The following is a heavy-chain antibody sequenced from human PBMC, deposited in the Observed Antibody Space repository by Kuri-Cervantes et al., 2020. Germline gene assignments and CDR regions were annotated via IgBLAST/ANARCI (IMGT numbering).Heavy chain of an antibody. D-gene: IGHD4-17*01. CDR3: AKIESSYDDAQYYFDY. CDR2: IWYDGSNK. J-gene: IGHJ4*02. CDR1: GSTFSRYA. V-gene: IGHV3-30*18. Sequence: SLKISCAASGSTFSRYAMSWVRQPPGKGLEWVAVIWYDGSNKYYADPVKGRFTSSRDNSKNTLYLQINSLRAEDTAVYYYAKIESSYDDAQYYFDYWGQGTLVTVSS.